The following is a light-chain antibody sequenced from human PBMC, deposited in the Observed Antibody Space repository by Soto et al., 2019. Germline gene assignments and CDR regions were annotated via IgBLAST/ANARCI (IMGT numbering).Light chain of an antibody. CDR1: LNIHTA. CDR2: SAS. V-gene: IGKV3-15*01. J-gene: IGKJ1*01. CDR3: EQYWAWPPT. Sequence: IVMTQSPATLSLSEGERATLSCRASLNIHTALGWYQQKPGQAPRLLIHSASSRASGIPARFSGSGSGTEFTLTISSLQSEDFAVYYCEQYWAWPPTFGQGTKVDI.